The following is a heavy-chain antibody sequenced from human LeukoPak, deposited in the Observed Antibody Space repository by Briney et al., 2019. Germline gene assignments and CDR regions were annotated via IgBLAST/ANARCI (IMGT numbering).Heavy chain of an antibody. CDR3: ARAAAGRLRYFDY. V-gene: IGHV4-4*02. J-gene: IGHJ4*02. CDR1: GGSISSSNW. CDR2: IYHSGST. D-gene: IGHD6-13*01. Sequence: SETLSLTCAVSGGSISSSNWWSWVRQPPGKGLEWIGEIYHSGSTNYNPSLKSRVTISVDKSKNQFSLKLSSVTAADTAVYYCARAAAGRLRYFDYWGQGTLVTVSS.